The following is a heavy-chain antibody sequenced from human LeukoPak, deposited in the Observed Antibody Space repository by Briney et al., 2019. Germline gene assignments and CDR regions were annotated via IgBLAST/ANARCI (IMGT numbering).Heavy chain of an antibody. CDR2: ISSSGSTI. CDR1: GFTFSSYE. V-gene: IGHV3-48*03. Sequence: GGSLRLSCAASGFTFSSYEMNWVRQAPGKGLEWVSYISSSGSTIYYADSVKGRFTISRDNAKNTLYLQMNSLRAEDTAVYYCARSSSVGFYYYYMDVWGKGTTVTVSS. D-gene: IGHD3-22*01. J-gene: IGHJ6*03. CDR3: ARSSSVGFYYYYMDV.